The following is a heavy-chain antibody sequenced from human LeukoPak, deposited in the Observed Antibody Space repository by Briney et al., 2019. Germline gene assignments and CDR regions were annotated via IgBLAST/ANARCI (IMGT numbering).Heavy chain of an antibody. Sequence: GGSLILSCAASGYTSSSYGMHWVRQAPGKGLEWVAVIWYDGSNKYYADSVKGRFTISRDNSKNTLYLQMNSLRAEDTAVYYCARSEGAFDIWGQGTMVTVSS. D-gene: IGHD3-10*01. CDR2: IWYDGSNK. CDR1: GYTSSSYG. CDR3: ARSEGAFDI. V-gene: IGHV3-33*01. J-gene: IGHJ3*02.